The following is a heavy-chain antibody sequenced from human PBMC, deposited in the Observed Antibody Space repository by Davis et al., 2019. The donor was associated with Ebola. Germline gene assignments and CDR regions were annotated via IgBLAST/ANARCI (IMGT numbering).Heavy chain of an antibody. D-gene: IGHD1-26*01. CDR2: IKSKIDGGTT. J-gene: IGHJ4*02. CDR3: TRGSGTYD. V-gene: IGHV3-15*06. CDR1: GFSFRSAW. Sequence: GESLKISCAASGFSFRSAWMSWVRQAPGKGLEWVGRIKSKIDGGTTHYAARVKDRFIISRDDSKNTLYLQMNRLKTEDTGLYYCTRGSGTYDWGQGTLVTVSS.